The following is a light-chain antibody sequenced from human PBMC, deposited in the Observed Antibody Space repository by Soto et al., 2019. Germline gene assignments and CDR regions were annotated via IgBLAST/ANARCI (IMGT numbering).Light chain of an antibody. CDR3: QQYNNWPPLT. Sequence: EIVMTQSPPTLSVSPGERATLSCRASQSVSSNLAWYQQKPGQAPRLLIYGASTRATGIPARFSGSGSGTEFTLTISSLQSEDFAVYYCQQYNNWPPLTFGQGTRLEIK. V-gene: IGKV3-15*01. J-gene: IGKJ5*01. CDR2: GAS. CDR1: QSVSSN.